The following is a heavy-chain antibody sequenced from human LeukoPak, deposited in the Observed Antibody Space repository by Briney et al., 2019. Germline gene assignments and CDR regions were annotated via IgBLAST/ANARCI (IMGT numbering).Heavy chain of an antibody. CDR2: IIPILGIA. D-gene: IGHD2-21*01. CDR3: ARDLPYSVRWSILDY. CDR1: GGTFSSYT. V-gene: IGHV1-69*04. Sequence: AVKVSCKASGGTFSSYTISWVRQAPGQGLEWMGRIIPILGIANYAQKFQGRVTITADKSTSTAYMELSSLRSEDTAVYYCARDLPYSVRWSILDYWGQGTLVTVSS. J-gene: IGHJ4*02.